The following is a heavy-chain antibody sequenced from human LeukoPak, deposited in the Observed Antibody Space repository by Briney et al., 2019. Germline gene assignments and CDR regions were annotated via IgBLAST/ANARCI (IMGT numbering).Heavy chain of an antibody. CDR1: GGSFSGYY. CDR3: AREPRGSSHHYYYYMDV. CDR2: INHSGST. V-gene: IGHV4-34*01. D-gene: IGHD2-15*01. J-gene: IGHJ6*03. Sequence: SETLSLTCAVYGGSFSGYYWSWIRQPPGKGLEWIGEINHSGSTNYNPSLKSRVTISVDTSKNQFSLKLSSVTAADTAVYYCAREPRGSSHHYYYYMDVWGKGTTVTVSS.